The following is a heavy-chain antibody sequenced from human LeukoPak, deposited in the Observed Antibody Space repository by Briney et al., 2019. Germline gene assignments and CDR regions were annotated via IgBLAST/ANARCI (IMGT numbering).Heavy chain of an antibody. Sequence: ASVRCSCKACGYPFSAHFLDWVRQAPGQGLEWMGNIDTTTGNPRYAQDFTGRFVFSLDTSVSTAYLQITSLKADDTAAYYCVRGTPTPGMDYWGQGTQVTVSS. J-gene: IGHJ4*02. CDR2: IDTTTGNP. D-gene: IGHD3-10*01. CDR3: VRGTPTPGMDY. V-gene: IGHV7-4-1*02. CDR1: GYPFSAHF.